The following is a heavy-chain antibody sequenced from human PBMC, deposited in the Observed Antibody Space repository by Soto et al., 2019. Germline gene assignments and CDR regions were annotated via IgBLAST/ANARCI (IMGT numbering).Heavy chain of an antibody. J-gene: IGHJ4*02. D-gene: IGHD6-19*01. Sequence: GSLRLSCAASGFTFSSYEMNWVRQAPGKGLEWVSYISSSGSTIYYADSVKGRFTISRDNAKNSLYLQMNSLRAEDTAVYYCARDKNPVAGLYYFDYWGQGTLVTVSS. CDR2: ISSSGSTI. CDR3: ARDKNPVAGLYYFDY. CDR1: GFTFSSYE. V-gene: IGHV3-48*03.